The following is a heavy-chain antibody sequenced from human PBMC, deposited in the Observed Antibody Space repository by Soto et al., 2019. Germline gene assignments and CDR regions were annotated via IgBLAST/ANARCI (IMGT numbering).Heavy chain of an antibody. D-gene: IGHD3-22*01. CDR2: IYYSGST. CDR3: ARQYYDSSGYSIDY. Sequence: QLQLQESCPGLVKPSETLSLTCTVSGGSISSSSYYWGWIRQPPGKGLEWIGSIYYSGSTYYNPSLKSRVAISVDTSNNQFSLKLSSVTAAETAVYYCARQYYDSSGYSIDYCGQGTLVTVSS. CDR1: GGSISSSSYY. J-gene: IGHJ4*02. V-gene: IGHV4-39*01.